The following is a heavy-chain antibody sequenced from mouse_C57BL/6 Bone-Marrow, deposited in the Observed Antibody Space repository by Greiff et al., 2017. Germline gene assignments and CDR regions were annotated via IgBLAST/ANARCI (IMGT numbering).Heavy chain of an antibody. D-gene: IGHD2-5*01. J-gene: IGHJ3*01. Sequence: QVQLQQPGAALVKPGASVKLSCKASGYTFTSYWMHWVKQRPGQGLEWIGMIHPNSGSTNYNEKFKSKATLTVDKSSSTAYMQLSSLTSEDSAVYYCATLYSNYAWFAYWGQGTLVTVSA. CDR1: GYTFTSYW. V-gene: IGHV1-64*01. CDR2: IHPNSGST. CDR3: ATLYSNYAWFAY.